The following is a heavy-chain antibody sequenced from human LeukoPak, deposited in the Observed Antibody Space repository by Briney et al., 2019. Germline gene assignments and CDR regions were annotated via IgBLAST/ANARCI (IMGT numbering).Heavy chain of an antibody. Sequence: SETLSLTCTVSGYSISSGHYWGWIRQPPGKGLEWLGSVYHLGSAYYNPSLKSHVTISVDTSKNQFSLKLSSVTAADTAVYYCARVQSRLSWFDPWGQGTLVTVSS. CDR1: GYSISSGHY. CDR2: VYHLGSA. V-gene: IGHV4-38-2*02. J-gene: IGHJ5*02. CDR3: ARVQSRLSWFDP.